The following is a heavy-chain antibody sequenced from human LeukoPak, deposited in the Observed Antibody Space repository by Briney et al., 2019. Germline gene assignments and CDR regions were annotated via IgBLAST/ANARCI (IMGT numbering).Heavy chain of an antibody. CDR2: INHSGST. D-gene: IGHD2-15*01. Sequence: SETLSLTCAVYGGSFSGYYWSWIRQPPGKGLEWIGEINHSGSTNYNPSLKSRVTISVDTSKNQFSLKLSSVTAADTAVYYCASRYCSGGSCYLDAFDIWGQGTMVTVSS. CDR1: GGSFSGYY. V-gene: IGHV4-34*01. J-gene: IGHJ3*02. CDR3: ASRYCSGGSCYLDAFDI.